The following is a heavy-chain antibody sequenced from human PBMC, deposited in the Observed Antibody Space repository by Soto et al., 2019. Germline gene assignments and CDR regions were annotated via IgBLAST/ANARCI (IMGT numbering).Heavy chain of an antibody. CDR2: IIPVFGTT. D-gene: IGHD5-18*01. V-gene: IGHV1-69*13. CDR3: AREVHTDGAFDI. Sequence: SVKVSCKASGYIFSSYSISWVRRAPGQGLEWMGGIIPVFGTTRDVQKFQGRVTMTANESTSTVYMELSRLRSEDTAIYYCAREVHTDGAFDIWGQGTMVTVSS. J-gene: IGHJ3*02. CDR1: GYIFSSYS.